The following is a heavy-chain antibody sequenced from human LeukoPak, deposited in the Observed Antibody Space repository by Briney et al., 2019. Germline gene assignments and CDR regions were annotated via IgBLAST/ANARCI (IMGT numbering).Heavy chain of an antibody. CDR3: AREGRRWELGPGY. CDR1: GFTFSSYA. Sequence: PGRSLRLSCAASGFTFSSYAMHWVRQAPGKGLEWVAVISYDGSNKYYADSVKGRFTISRDNSKNTLYLQMNSLRAEDTAVYYCAREGRRWELGPGYWGQGTLVTVSS. J-gene: IGHJ4*02. D-gene: IGHD1-26*01. CDR2: ISYDGSNK. V-gene: IGHV3-30-3*01.